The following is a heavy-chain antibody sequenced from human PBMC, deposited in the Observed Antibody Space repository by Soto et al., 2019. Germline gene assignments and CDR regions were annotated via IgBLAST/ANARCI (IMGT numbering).Heavy chain of an antibody. D-gene: IGHD1-26*01. Sequence: QVQLAESGGGLLKPGGSLRLSCAASGFPFSDSYMSWIRQAPGKGLEWLSYINRGGSTTYYADSVKGRFIISRDNAKNSLYLQMNSLRAEDTAVYYCARGRSRYFDYWSQGTLVTVCS. V-gene: IGHV3-11*01. CDR3: ARGRSRYFDY. CDR1: GFPFSDSY. J-gene: IGHJ4*02. CDR2: INRGGSTT.